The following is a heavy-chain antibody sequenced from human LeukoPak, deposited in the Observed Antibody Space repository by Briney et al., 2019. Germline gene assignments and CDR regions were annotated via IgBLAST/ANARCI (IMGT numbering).Heavy chain of an antibody. CDR1: GFTFSTYG. Sequence: GGSLRLSCAPSGFTFSTYGMHWVRQAPGKGLEWVAVIWYDGRNKYHADSVKGRVTISRDNSKITLYLQMNSLRAEDTAVYYCAKDQGRFGSYAAILDYWGQGTLVTVSS. D-gene: IGHD1-26*01. CDR3: AKDQGRFGSYAAILDY. V-gene: IGHV3-33*06. CDR2: IWYDGRNK. J-gene: IGHJ4*02.